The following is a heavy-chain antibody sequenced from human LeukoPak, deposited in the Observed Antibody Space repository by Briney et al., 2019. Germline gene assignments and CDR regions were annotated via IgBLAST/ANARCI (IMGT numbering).Heavy chain of an antibody. CDR2: ISSSSSYI. J-gene: IGHJ5*02. Sequence: PGGSLRLSCAASGFTFSNYAMSWVRQAPGKGLEWDSSISSSSSYIYYADSLKGRFTISRDNAKNSLYLQMNSPRAEDTAVYYCTRARAVASFYGFDPWGQGTLVTVSS. CDR3: TRARAVASFYGFDP. D-gene: IGHD6-19*01. V-gene: IGHV3-21*01. CDR1: GFTFSNYA.